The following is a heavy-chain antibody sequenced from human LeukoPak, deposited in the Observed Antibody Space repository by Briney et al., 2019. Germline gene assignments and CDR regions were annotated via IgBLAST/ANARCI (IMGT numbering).Heavy chain of an antibody. CDR1: GYSFTSYW. J-gene: IGHJ3*02. CDR3: ARQVLARDAFDI. CDR2: IYPGDSDT. Sequence: GESLKISCKGSGYSFTSYWIGWMRQMPGKGLEWIGIIYPGDSDTRYSPSFQGQVTISADKSITTAYLQWNSLKASDTAMYYCARQVLARDAFDIWGQGTMVTVSS. V-gene: IGHV5-51*01.